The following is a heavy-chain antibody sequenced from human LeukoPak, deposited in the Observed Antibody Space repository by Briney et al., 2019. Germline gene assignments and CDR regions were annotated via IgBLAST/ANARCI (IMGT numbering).Heavy chain of an antibody. CDR3: ARFEKQQLDPFDY. J-gene: IGHJ4*02. Sequence: GASLQISSEGAGSIFTSYWIGWGRQLPGKGLEWRGIIYPGDSDTRYSPSFQGQVTISADKSISTAYLQWSSLKASDTAMYYCARFEKQQLDPFDYWGQGTLVTVSS. CDR1: GSIFTSYW. CDR2: IYPGDSDT. D-gene: IGHD6-13*01. V-gene: IGHV5-51*01.